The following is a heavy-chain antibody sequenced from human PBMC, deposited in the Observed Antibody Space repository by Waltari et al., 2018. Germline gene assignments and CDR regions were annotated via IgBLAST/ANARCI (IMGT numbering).Heavy chain of an antibody. Sequence: EVVLAESGGGLVKPGGSLRLSCAASGFSLSGAWMTWVRQIPGKGLGEGCLSRSKANGVPTEYSAAVKNRFASSSDASEKMLFLEMTNLKLEDTGAYYCFTTPIVAAHGGFDYWGQGALVTVSS. CDR1: GFSLSGAW. J-gene: IGHJ4*02. V-gene: IGHV3-15*01. D-gene: IGHD2-15*01. CDR2: SRSKANGVPT. CDR3: FTTPIVAAHGGFDY.